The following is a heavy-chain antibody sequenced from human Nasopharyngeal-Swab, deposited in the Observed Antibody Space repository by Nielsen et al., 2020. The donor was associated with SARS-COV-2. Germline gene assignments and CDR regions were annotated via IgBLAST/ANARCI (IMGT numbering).Heavy chain of an antibody. Sequence: ASVKVSCKASGGTFSSYAISWVRQAPGQGLEWMGIINPSGGSTSYAQKFQGRVTMTRDTSTSTVYMELSSLRSEDTAVYYCARSIAAAVFDYWGQGTLVTVSS. CDR3: ARSIAAAVFDY. CDR2: INPSGGST. V-gene: IGHV1-46*01. J-gene: IGHJ4*02. CDR1: GGTFSSYA. D-gene: IGHD6-13*01.